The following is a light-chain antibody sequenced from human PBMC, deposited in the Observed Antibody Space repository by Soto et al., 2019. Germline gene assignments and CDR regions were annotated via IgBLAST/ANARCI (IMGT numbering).Light chain of an antibody. V-gene: IGKV1-5*01. CDR2: DVS. Sequence: TQMTQSPSTLSASVGDRVTITCRASQSFSTWLAWYQQKPGKAPKLLIYDVSNLESWVPSRFSGSGSGTEFTLTIGSLQPDDFATYYCQQYYSYPLTFGGGTTVEIK. CDR3: QQYYSYPLT. CDR1: QSFSTW. J-gene: IGKJ4*01.